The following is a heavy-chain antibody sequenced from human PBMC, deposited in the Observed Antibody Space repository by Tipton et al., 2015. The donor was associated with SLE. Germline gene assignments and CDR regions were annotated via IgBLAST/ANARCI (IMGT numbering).Heavy chain of an antibody. J-gene: IGHJ4*02. D-gene: IGHD3-16*01. V-gene: IGHV4-59*11. CDR3: ARGPPRRGFMITFGGIEEVN. CDR1: AGSISGHQ. CDR2: VFDSGTT. Sequence: TLSLTCTVSAGSISGHQWNWIRQPPGKGLEWLGYVFDSGTTNYNPSLKSRVTTSVDTSKSQFSLKLRSVTAADTAQYYCARGPPRRGFMITFGGIEEVNWGQGTLVTVSS.